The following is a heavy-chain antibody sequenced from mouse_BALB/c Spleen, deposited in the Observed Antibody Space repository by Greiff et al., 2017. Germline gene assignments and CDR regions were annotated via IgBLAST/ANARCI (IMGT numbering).Heavy chain of an antibody. Sequence: DVKLVESGGGLVKPGGSLKLSCAASGFTFSSYTMSWVRQTPEKRLEWVATISSGGSYTYYPDSVKGRFTISRDNAKNTLYLQMSSLKSEDTAMYYCTRDPGTERGAMDYWGQGTSVTVSS. CDR3: TRDPGTERGAMDY. V-gene: IGHV5-6-4*01. CDR1: GFTFSSYT. CDR2: ISSGGSYT. J-gene: IGHJ4*01. D-gene: IGHD4-1*01.